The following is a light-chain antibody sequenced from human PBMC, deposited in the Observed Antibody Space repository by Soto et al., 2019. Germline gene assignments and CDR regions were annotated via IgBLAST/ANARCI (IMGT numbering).Light chain of an antibody. V-gene: IGKV3-15*01. CDR3: KQYHTWPIT. Sequence: DIVMTQSPATLSVAPGERVTFSCRASQGVSRKLAWYQHKPGQAPRLLISGASTGATGIPARFSGSGSGTEFTLTISSLQSEDCAIYYCKQYHTWPITFGGGTKVEIK. CDR1: QGVSRK. J-gene: IGKJ4*01. CDR2: GAS.